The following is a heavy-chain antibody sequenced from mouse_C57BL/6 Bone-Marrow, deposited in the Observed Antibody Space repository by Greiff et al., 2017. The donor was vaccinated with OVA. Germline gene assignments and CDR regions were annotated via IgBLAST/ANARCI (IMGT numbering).Heavy chain of an antibody. CDR3: ARSRYYYGSSLFAY. Sequence: QVQLQQPGAELVKPGASVKLSCKASGYTFTSYWMHWVKQRPGQGLEWIGMIHPNSGSTNHNEKFKSKATLTVDKSSSTAYMQLSSLTSEDSAVYYCARSRYYYGSSLFAYWGQGTLVTVSA. J-gene: IGHJ3*01. D-gene: IGHD1-1*01. CDR1: GYTFTSYW. V-gene: IGHV1-64*01. CDR2: IHPNSGST.